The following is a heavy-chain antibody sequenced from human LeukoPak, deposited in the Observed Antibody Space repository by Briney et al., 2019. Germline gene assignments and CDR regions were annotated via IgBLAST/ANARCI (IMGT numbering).Heavy chain of an antibody. CDR3: ARRGSYSAEYFQH. CDR1: GFSSSSYT. Sequence: GGSLRFSCEASGFSSSSYTMPWVAQAPGKGLDNVSAISSSGGSTYYVNSVKGRFTISRDNSKNTLYLQMGSLRAEDMAVYYRARRGSYSAEYFQHWGQGTLVTVSS. CDR2: ISSSGGST. J-gene: IGHJ1*01. V-gene: IGHV3-64*01. D-gene: IGHD1-26*01.